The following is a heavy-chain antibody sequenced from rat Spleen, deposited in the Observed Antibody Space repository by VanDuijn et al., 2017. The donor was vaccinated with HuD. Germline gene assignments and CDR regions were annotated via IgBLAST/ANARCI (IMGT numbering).Heavy chain of an antibody. CDR3: ERVSPYVIDA. V-gene: IGHV4-2*01. CDR1: GFNFNDYW. CDR2: INKDSRTK. Sequence: EVKLVESGGGLVQPGRSLKLSCAASGFNFNDYWMGWVRQAPGKGLEWIGEINKDSRTKKYNPSLKDKFTISRDNAQNTLYLQMSKVGSEDTAIYYCERVSPYVIDAWGQGASVTVSS. J-gene: IGHJ4*01.